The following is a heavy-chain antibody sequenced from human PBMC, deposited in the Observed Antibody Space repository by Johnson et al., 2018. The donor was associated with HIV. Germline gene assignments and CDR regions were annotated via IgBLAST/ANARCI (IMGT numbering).Heavy chain of an antibody. V-gene: IGHV3-11*01. D-gene: IGHD6-6*01. CDR2: ISSSGRTI. J-gene: IGHJ3*02. CDR1: GFIFSDYY. CDR3: ARDRRSSFDI. Sequence: HVQLVESGGDLVKPGGSLRLSCAASGFIFSDYYMTWIRQAPGKGLESISYISSSGRTIYYAGSVKGRFTISRDNSKTTLFLHINSLRAEDTAVDYCARDRRSSFDIWGQGTMVAVSS.